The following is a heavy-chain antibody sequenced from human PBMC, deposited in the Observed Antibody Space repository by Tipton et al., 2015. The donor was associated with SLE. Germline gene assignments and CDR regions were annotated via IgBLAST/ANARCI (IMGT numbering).Heavy chain of an antibody. CDR3: ARGRGSGSYYNPFDY. J-gene: IGHJ4*02. V-gene: IGHV1-69*05. D-gene: IGHD3-10*01. Sequence: QSGPEVKKPGSSVKVSCKASGGTFSSYAISWVRQAPGQGLEWMGRIIPIFGTANYAQKFQGRVTITTDESTSTAYMELSSLRSEDTAVYYCARGRGSGSYYNPFDYWGQGTLVTVSS. CDR2: IIPIFGTA. CDR1: GGTFSSYA.